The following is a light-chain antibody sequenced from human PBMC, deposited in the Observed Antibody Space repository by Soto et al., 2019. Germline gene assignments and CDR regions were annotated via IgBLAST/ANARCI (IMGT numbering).Light chain of an antibody. V-gene: IGKV3-11*01. CDR3: QQRSNWPPRLT. Sequence: EIVLTQSPATLSSFPGDRVTLSCRASQYINTRLAWYQHRPGQAPRLLIYQTSVRATGIPARFSGSGSGTDFTLTISSLEPEDFAVYYCQQRSNWPPRLTFGGGTKVDI. J-gene: IGKJ4*01. CDR1: QYINTR. CDR2: QTS.